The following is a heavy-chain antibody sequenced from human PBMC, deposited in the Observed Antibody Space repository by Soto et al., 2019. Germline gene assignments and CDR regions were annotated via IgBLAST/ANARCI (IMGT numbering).Heavy chain of an antibody. V-gene: IGHV3-11*01. CDR3: ARDLRYCSGGSCYARPFDY. CDR2: ISSSGSTI. CDR1: GFTFSDYY. Sequence: GGSLRLSCAASGFTFSDYYMSWIRQAPGKGLEWVSYISSSGSTIYYADSVKGRFTISRDNAKNSLYLQMSSLRAEDTAVYYCARDLRYCSGGSCYARPFDYWGQGTLVTVSS. D-gene: IGHD2-15*01. J-gene: IGHJ4*02.